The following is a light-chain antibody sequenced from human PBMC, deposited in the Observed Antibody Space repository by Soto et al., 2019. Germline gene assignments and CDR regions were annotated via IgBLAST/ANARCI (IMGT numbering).Light chain of an antibody. CDR2: AAY. V-gene: IGKV1-39*01. Sequence: QVPKCISNLWECVGEGETINCRTSQTINNYLNWYQQKPGRAPKLLIYAAYNLQSGVPSRFRGSGSGTAFTLAISSLQPDDCATYSCQQTYSIPLSFGGGTKWIS. J-gene: IGKJ4*01. CDR3: QQTYSIPLS. CDR1: QTINNY.